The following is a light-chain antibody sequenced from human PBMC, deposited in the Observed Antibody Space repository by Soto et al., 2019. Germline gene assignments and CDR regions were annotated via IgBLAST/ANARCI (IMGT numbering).Light chain of an antibody. Sequence: QSALTQPASVSGSPGQSITISCAGTSSDIGGSNYVPWYQQHPGKAPKLMIYGVSNRPSGVSNRFSGSKSGNTASLTISGLQAAYEADYFSYSSSSCSSTFYVFGNGTKVTVL. J-gene: IGLJ1*01. CDR2: GVS. CDR1: SSDIGGSNY. V-gene: IGLV2-14*03. CDR3: YSSSSCSSTFYV.